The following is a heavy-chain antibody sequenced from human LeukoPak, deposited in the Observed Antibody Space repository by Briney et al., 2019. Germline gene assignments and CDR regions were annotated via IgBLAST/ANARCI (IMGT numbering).Heavy chain of an antibody. CDR3: AREGHSSGWSAFDY. J-gene: IGHJ4*02. Sequence: SETLSLTCAVFSASVSDYHWSWIRQPPGKGLEWIGEINHSGSTSYNPSLKSRVTISVDTSKNQFSLKLSSVTAADTAVYYCAREGHSSGWSAFDYWGQGTLVTVSS. CDR2: INHSGST. CDR1: SASVSDYH. V-gene: IGHV4-34*01. D-gene: IGHD6-19*01.